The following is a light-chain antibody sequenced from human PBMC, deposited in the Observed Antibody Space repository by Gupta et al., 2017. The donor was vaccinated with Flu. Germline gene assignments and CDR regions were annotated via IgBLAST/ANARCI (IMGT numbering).Light chain of an antibody. CDR1: RLGDKS. J-gene: IGLJ1*01. Sequence: TCSGDRLGDKSVYWFQQRPGQSPVLVMYQNNKRPSGIPARFSGSNSGNTATLTISGTQAMDEADYYCQAWVSGTYVFGPGTEVTVL. V-gene: IGLV3-1*01. CDR3: QAWVSGTYV. CDR2: QNN.